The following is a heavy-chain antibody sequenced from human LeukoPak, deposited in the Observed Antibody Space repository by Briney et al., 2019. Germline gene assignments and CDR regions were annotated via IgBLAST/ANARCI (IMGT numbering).Heavy chain of an antibody. Sequence: TSETLSLTCAVYGGSFSGYYWSWIRQPPGKGLEWIGSIYYSGSTYYNPSLKSRVTISVDTSKNQFSLKLSSVTAADTAVYYCISAGYCSSTSCYVIDYWGQGTLVTVSS. V-gene: IGHV4-34*01. J-gene: IGHJ4*02. CDR2: IYYSGST. D-gene: IGHD2-2*01. CDR1: GGSFSGYY. CDR3: ISAGYCSSTSCYVIDY.